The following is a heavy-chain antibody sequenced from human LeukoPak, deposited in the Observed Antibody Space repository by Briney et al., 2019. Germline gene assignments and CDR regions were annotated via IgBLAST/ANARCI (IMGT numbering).Heavy chain of an antibody. J-gene: IGHJ4*02. CDR3: AKDSGSFYLDY. Sequence: GGSLRLSCAASGFTFSTYGMHWVRQAPGKGLEWVAVISYDGSNKYYADSVKGRFTISRDNSKNTLYLQMNSLRAEDTAIYYCAKDSGSFYLDYWGQGTLVTVSS. V-gene: IGHV3-30*18. D-gene: IGHD1-26*01. CDR2: ISYDGSNK. CDR1: GFTFSTYG.